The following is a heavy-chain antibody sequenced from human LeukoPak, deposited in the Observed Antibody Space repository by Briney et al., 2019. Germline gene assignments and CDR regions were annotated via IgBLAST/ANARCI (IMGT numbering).Heavy chain of an antibody. CDR2: IGSSSNAT. CDR3: VRENDYWKPFDY. Sequence: GGSLRLSCAASGFTFSTYSMSWVRQAPGKGLEWVSYIGSSSNATFYADSVKGRFTISRDNAKNSLFLQMNSLRADDTAVYYCVRENDYWKPFDYWGQGTLVTVSS. D-gene: IGHD3-3*01. V-gene: IGHV3-48*01. J-gene: IGHJ4*02. CDR1: GFTFSTYS.